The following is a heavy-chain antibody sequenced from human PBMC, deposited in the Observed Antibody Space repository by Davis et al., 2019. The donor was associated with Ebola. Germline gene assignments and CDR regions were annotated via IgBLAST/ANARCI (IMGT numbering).Heavy chain of an antibody. CDR1: GYTFSTYW. J-gene: IGHJ4*02. CDR2: IYPADSDT. D-gene: IGHD3-9*01. Sequence: PGGSLRLSCKGSGYTFSTYWIGWVRQMPGKGLEWMGIIYPADSDTRYSPSFQGQVTISADKSISTAYLQWSSLKASDTAMYYCARGAILGYWGQGTLVTVSS. V-gene: IGHV5-51*01. CDR3: ARGAILGY.